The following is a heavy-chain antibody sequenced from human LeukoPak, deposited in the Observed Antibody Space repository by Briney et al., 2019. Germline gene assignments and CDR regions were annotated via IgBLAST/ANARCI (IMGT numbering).Heavy chain of an antibody. J-gene: IGHJ4*02. V-gene: IGHV3-21*01. Sequence: NTGGSLRLSCAASGFTFSSFSMNWVRQAPGKGLEWVPSISSGTTYIYYADSVKGRFTISRDNAKNSLYLQMNNLRAEDTAVYYCARGTGDLDYWGQGTLVTVSS. D-gene: IGHD7-27*01. CDR3: ARGTGDLDY. CDR1: GFTFSSFS. CDR2: ISSGTTYI.